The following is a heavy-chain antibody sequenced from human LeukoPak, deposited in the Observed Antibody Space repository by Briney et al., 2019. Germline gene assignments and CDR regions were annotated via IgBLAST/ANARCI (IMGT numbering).Heavy chain of an antibody. CDR3: ASTTGYKGWFDP. J-gene: IGHJ5*02. Sequence: SETLSLXCTVSGGSISSYYWSWIRQPPGKGLEWIGYIYYSGSTNYNPSLKSRVTISVDTSKNQFSLKLSSVTAADTAVYYCASTTGYKGWFDPWGQGTLVTVSS. V-gene: IGHV4-59*01. CDR1: GGSISSYY. D-gene: IGHD1-14*01. CDR2: IYYSGST.